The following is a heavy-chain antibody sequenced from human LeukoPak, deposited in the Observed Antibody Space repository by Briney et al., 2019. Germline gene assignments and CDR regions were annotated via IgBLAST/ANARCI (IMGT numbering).Heavy chain of an antibody. CDR2: IYYSGAT. V-gene: IGHV4-39*01. CDR3: ARQGDGGYAYGNFDS. J-gene: IGHJ4*02. Sequence: SETRSLTCTVSGGSITSSGYYWGWIRQPPGKGLEWIGSIYYSGATYYSPSLKSRVTISLDTSENQFSLKLNSVTAADTAVYCCARQGDGGYAYGNFDSWGQGTLVTVSS. D-gene: IGHD3-10*01. CDR1: GGSITSSGYY.